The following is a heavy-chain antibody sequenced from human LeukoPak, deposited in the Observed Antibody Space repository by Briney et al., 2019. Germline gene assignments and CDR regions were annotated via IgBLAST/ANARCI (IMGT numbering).Heavy chain of an antibody. CDR2: ISTSSSYI. J-gene: IGHJ4*02. D-gene: IGHD6-13*01. CDR1: GFTFSSYS. Sequence: GGSLRLSCAASGFTFSSYSMNWVRQAPGKGLEWVSFISTSSSYIYYADSVKGRFTISRDNAKNSLYLQMNSLRAEDTAVYYCARGGSSWYYFDYWGQGTLVTVSS. V-gene: IGHV3-21*01. CDR3: ARGGSSWYYFDY.